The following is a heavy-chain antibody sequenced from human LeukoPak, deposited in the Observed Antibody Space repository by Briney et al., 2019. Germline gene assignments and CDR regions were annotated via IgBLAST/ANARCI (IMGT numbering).Heavy chain of an antibody. J-gene: IGHJ4*02. D-gene: IGHD3-22*01. V-gene: IGHV3-33*01. Sequence: QPGRSLTLSCAASGFTFTTYGMHWVRQAPGKGLEWVAVTWFDGTNKYYAESVKGRFTISRDNSKKMLYLQMNSLRAEDTAVYYCARDSQGLVFITTIDYWGQGTLVTVSS. CDR1: GFTFTTYG. CDR3: ARDSQGLVFITTIDY. CDR2: TWFDGTNK.